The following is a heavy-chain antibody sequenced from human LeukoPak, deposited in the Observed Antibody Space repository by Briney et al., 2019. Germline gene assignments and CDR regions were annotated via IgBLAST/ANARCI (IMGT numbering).Heavy chain of an antibody. Sequence: PGGSLRLSCVASGFTFSSYAMSWVRQAPGKGLEWVSTIGGTGGTTYYADSVKGRFTISRDNSKNTLYLQMNSLRAEDTAVYYIAKARPLQRSGPSDCGGKETLVTVS. J-gene: IGHJ4*02. V-gene: IGHV3-23*01. CDR2: IGGTGGTT. CDR1: GFTFSSYA. D-gene: IGHD3-10*02. CDR3: AKARPLQRSGPSDC.